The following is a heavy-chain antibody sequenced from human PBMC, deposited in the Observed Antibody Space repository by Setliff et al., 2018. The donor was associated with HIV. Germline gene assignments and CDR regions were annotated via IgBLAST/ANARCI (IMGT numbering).Heavy chain of an antibody. CDR1: GYSFSDYW. CDR3: TRGGTTTTSRSFDL. CDR2: VYPGDSDV. V-gene: IGHV5-51*01. Sequence: GESLKISCKASGYSFSDYWIAWVRQMPGKGLEWVGAVYPGDSDVRYSPSFQGQVTISADKSITTAYLQWTTLKAPDTAMYYCTRGGTTTTSRSFDLWGQGTLVTVS. J-gene: IGHJ3*01. D-gene: IGHD1-26*01.